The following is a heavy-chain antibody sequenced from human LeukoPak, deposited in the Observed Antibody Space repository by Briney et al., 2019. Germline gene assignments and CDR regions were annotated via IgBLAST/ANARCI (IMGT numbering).Heavy chain of an antibody. D-gene: IGHD3-22*01. J-gene: IGHJ6*02. V-gene: IGHV3-7*01. CDR1: GFTFSNYW. CDR2: IDQDGSEK. Sequence: GGSLRLSCAASGFTFSNYWMSWVRQAPGKGLEWVANIDQDGSEKYYVDSVKGRFTISRDNAKNSLFLQMNSLRAEDTAVYFCASKGYYYDTSGYYSPPPPYYCSDMDVWGQGTTVTVSS. CDR3: ASKGYYYDTSGYYSPPPPYYCSDMDV.